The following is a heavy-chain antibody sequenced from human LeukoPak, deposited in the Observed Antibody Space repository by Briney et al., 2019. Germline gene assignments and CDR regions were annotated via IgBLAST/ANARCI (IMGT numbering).Heavy chain of an antibody. J-gene: IGHJ4*02. CDR1: GGSISSSSYY. CDR2: IYYSGST. Sequence: SETLSLTCTVSGGSISSSSYYWGWIRQPPGKGLEWIGSIYYSGSTYYNPSLKSRVTISVDTSKNQFSLKVSSVTAADTAVYYCARHKSGSYLDYWGQGTLVTVSS. CDR3: ARHKSGSYLDY. V-gene: IGHV4-39*01. D-gene: IGHD1-26*01.